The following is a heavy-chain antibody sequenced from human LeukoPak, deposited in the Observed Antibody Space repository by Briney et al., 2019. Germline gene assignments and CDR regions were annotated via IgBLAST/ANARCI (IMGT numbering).Heavy chain of an antibody. CDR3: AKKYSSSPWPPYY. Sequence: PGGSLSLSCAASGFTFSSYAMSWVRQAPGKGLEWISAISHSDGNTYYADSVKGRFTISRDNSKNTLYLQMNSLRAEDTAVYYCAKKYSSSPWPPYYWGQGTLVTVSS. V-gene: IGHV3-23*01. D-gene: IGHD6-13*01. CDR1: GFTFSSYA. CDR2: ISHSDGNT. J-gene: IGHJ4*02.